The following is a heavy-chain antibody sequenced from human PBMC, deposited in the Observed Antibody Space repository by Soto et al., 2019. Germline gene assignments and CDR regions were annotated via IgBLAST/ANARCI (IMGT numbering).Heavy chain of an antibody. CDR3: ASSSGPADY. CDR1: GFTFSDHY. J-gene: IGHJ4*02. Sequence: EVQLVESGGGLVQPGGSLRLSCAASGFTFSDHYMDWVRQAPGKGLEWVGRTRNKASSYTTEYAASVKGRFTISRDGAKNSLYLQMNSLKSEDTAVYYCASSSGPADYWGQGTLVTVSS. CDR2: TRNKASSYTT. V-gene: IGHV3-72*01.